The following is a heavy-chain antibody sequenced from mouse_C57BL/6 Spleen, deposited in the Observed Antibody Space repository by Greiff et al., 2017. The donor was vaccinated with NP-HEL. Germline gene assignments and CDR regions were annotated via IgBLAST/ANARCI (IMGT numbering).Heavy chain of an antibody. V-gene: IGHV1-50*01. J-gene: IGHJ1*03. CDR2: IDPSDSYT. Sequence: QVQLQQPGAELVKPGASVKLSCKASGYTFTSYWMQWVKQRPGQGLEWIGEIDPSDSYTNYNQKFKGKATLTVDTSSSTAYMQLSSLTSEDSAVYYCARSLATNWYFDVWGTGTTVTVSS. D-gene: IGHD1-1*01. CDR3: ARSLATNWYFDV. CDR1: GYTFTSYW.